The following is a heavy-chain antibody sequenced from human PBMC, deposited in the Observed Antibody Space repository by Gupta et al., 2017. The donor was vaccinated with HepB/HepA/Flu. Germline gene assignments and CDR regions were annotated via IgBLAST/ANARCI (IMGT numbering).Heavy chain of an antibody. CDR2: INPNSGGT. J-gene: IGHJ5*02. D-gene: IGHD3-3*01. CDR3: ARGGYEFWSGYYRYYWFDP. CDR1: GYTFTGYY. Sequence: QVQLVQSGAEVKKPGASVTVSCKASGYTFTGYYLHWVRKAPGQGLEWMGWINPNSGGTNYAQKFQGRVTMTRDTSNSTAYMELGRLRSDDTAVYYCARGGYEFWSGYYRYYWFDPWGQGTLVTVSS. V-gene: IGHV1-2*02.